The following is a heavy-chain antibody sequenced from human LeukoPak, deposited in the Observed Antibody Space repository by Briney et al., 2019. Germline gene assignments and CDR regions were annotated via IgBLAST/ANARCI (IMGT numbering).Heavy chain of an antibody. CDR1: GFTFSSYS. CDR2: ISSSSSYI. CDR3: ATVEGNDSSGYYY. J-gene: IGHJ4*02. D-gene: IGHD3-22*01. Sequence: GGSLRLSCAASGFTFSSYSMNWVRQAPGKGLEWVSSISSSSSYIYYADSVKGRFTISRDNAKNSLYLQMNSLRAEDTAVYYCATVEGNDSSGYYYWGQGTLVTVSS. V-gene: IGHV3-21*01.